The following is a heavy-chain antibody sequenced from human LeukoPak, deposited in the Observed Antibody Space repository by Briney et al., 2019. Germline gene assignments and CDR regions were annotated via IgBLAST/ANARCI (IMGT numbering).Heavy chain of an antibody. CDR2: IYHSGST. V-gene: IGHV4-59*12. D-gene: IGHD3-16*01. CDR1: GGSISSYY. Sequence: IPSETLSLTCTVSGGSISSYYWSWIRQPPGKGLEWIGYIYHSGSTYYNPSLKSRVTISVDRSKNQFSLKLSSVTAADTAVYYCARCRGESFDYWGQGTLVTVSS. J-gene: IGHJ4*02. CDR3: ARCRGESFDY.